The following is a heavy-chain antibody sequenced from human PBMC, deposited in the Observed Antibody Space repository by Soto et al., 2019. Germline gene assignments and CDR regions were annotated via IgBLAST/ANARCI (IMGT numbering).Heavy chain of an antibody. CDR1: GASISGYY. J-gene: IGHJ5*02. Sequence: QVQLQESGPGLVKPSETLSLTCTVSGASISGYYWSWIRKSDGKGLVWIGRIYATGTTDYNPSLKSRVMMSVDTSKKQFSLKLRSVTAADTAVYYCVRDGTKTLRDWFDPGGQGISVTVSS. D-gene: IGHD1-1*01. V-gene: IGHV4-4*07. CDR2: IYATGTT. CDR3: VRDGTKTLRDWFDP.